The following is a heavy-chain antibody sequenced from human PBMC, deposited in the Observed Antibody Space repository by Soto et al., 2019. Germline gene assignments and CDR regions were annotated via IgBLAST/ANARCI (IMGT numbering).Heavy chain of an antibody. J-gene: IGHJ4*02. CDR1: GFTSNDYA. D-gene: IGHD3-16*01. Sequence: EVKLVESGGGLVQPGRSLRLSCAASGFTSNDYAMHWVRQAPGKGLEWVSGIYYNSDRIDYGDSVKGRFATSRDNARNSLYLQMNSLRPEDTAVYYCVKDVLPGGADYWGPGTLVTVSS. V-gene: IGHV3-9*02. CDR3: VKDVLPGGADY. CDR2: IYYNSDRI.